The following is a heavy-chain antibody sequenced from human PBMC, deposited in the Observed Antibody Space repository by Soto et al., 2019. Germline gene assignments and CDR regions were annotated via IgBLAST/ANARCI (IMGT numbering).Heavy chain of an antibody. CDR2: IDPSDSYT. CDR1: GYSFTSYW. Sequence: LGESLKISCKGSGYSFTSYWISWVRQMPGKGLEWMGRIDPSDSYTNYSPSFQGHVTISADKSISTAYLQWSSLKASDTAMYYCAGNVLRYFDWLHGAFDIWGQGTMVTVSS. J-gene: IGHJ3*02. D-gene: IGHD3-9*01. V-gene: IGHV5-10-1*01. CDR3: AGNVLRYFDWLHGAFDI.